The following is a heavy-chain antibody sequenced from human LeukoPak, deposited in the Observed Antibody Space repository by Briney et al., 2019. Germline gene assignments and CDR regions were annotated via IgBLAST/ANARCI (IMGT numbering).Heavy chain of an antibody. CDR2: ISSSSSYI. CDR1: GFTFSSYS. CDR3: ARDPITMVRGALDY. V-gene: IGHV3-21*01. J-gene: IGHJ4*02. D-gene: IGHD3-10*01. Sequence: PGGSLRLSCAASGFTFSSYSMNWVRQAPGKGLEWVSSISSSSSYIYYADSVKGRFTISRDNAKNSLYLQMNSLRAEDTAVYYCARDPITMVRGALDYWGQGTLVTVSS.